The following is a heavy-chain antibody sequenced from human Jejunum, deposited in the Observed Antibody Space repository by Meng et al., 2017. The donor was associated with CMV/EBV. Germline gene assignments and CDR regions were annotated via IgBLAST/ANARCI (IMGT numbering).Heavy chain of an antibody. D-gene: IGHD1-26*01. CDR2: INSDVSST. V-gene: IGHV3-74*01. CDR1: GFTFSNCW. CDR3: ARDGGSGILGSFDF. J-gene: IGHJ4*02. Sequence: GFTFSNCWMHWDREASGKGLLCVLRINSDVSSTSNADCVKARFTISRDNARNTLYLQMNSLRVEDTAVYYCARDGGSGILGSFDFWGQGTLVTVSS.